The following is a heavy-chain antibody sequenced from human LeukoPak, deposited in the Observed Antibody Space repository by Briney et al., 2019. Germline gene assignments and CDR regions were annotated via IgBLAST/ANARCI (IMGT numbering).Heavy chain of an antibody. CDR2: IFPIDSET. Sequence: GESLKISCKASGYSFSSDWIAWVRQMPGKGLEWMGIIFPIDSETTYSPSSQSQVTISADKSISTAYLQWSSLKASDTAMYYCTRGCSGGSCSRDAMDVWGQGTMVTVSS. J-gene: IGHJ6*02. CDR3: TRGCSGGSCSRDAMDV. D-gene: IGHD2-15*01. V-gene: IGHV5-51*01. CDR1: GYSFSSDW.